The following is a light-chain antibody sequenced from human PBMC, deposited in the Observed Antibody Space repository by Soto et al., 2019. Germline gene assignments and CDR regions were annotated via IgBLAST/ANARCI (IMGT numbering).Light chain of an antibody. V-gene: IGKV3D-15*01. CDR2: GAS. Sequence: EIVMTQSPATLSVSPGEGVTLSCRASQRVTSNVAWYQQRPGQAPRLLIYGASIRATGIPARFSAIGTGTESTLAINGLVSEDFALYYGQHYNYWSRTFGGGTGVVI. J-gene: IGKJ4*01. CDR3: QHYNYWSRT. CDR1: QRVTSN.